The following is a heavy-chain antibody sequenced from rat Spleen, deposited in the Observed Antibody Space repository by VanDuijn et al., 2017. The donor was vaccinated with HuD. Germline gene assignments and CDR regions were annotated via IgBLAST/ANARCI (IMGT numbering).Heavy chain of an antibody. CDR3: AREADIPFHYFDY. V-gene: IGHV5-7*01. D-gene: IGHD2-3*01. J-gene: IGHJ2*01. CDR2: IFYDGSST. CDR1: GFTFSDHN. Sequence: EVQLVASGGGLVQPGRSLKLSCAASGFTFSDHNMAWVRQAPKKGLEWVATIFYDGSSTYYRDSVKGRFTISRDNAKSTLYLQMDSLRSEDTATCYCAREADIPFHYFDYWGQGVMVTVSS.